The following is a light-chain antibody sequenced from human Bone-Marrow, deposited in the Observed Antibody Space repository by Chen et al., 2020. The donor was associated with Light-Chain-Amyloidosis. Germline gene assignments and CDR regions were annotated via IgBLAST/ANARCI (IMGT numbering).Light chain of an antibody. CDR3: QRSYSLPLT. J-gene: IGKJ4*02. Sequence: DIRMTQSPSSLSASVGDKITISCRTSHHIENYLNWYQQKPGTAPKLLIFLASHLQSGVPSRFSGRGSGTSFTLTIDNLQPEDFATYYCQRSYSLPLTFGGGTKV. V-gene: IGKV1-39*01. CDR1: HHIENY. CDR2: LAS.